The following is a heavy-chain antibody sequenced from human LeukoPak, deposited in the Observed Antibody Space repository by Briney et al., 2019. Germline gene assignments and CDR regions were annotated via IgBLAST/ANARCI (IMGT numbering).Heavy chain of an antibody. V-gene: IGHV3-21*01. CDR2: ISSSSSYI. CDR3: ARDFGGDAFDI. CDR1: GFTFSSYS. Sequence: GGSLRLSCAASGFTFSSYSMNWVRQAPGKGLEWVSSISSSSSYIYYADSVKGRFTISRDNAKNSLYLQMNSLRAEDTAVYYCARDFGGDAFDIWGQGTMVTVSS. J-gene: IGHJ3*02. D-gene: IGHD3-16*01.